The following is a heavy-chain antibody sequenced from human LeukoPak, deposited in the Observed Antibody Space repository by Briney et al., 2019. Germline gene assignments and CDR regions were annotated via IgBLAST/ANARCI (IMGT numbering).Heavy chain of an antibody. V-gene: IGHV1-2*02. CDR1: GYTFTSYY. J-gene: IGHJ4*02. CDR3: ARESGLYGSGSRY. D-gene: IGHD3-10*01. CDR2: INPNSGGT. Sequence: ASVKVSCKASGYTFTSYYMHWVRQAPGQGLEWMGWINPNSGGTKYAQKFQGRVTMTRTTPINTAYMELSSLRSDDTAVYYCARESGLYGSGSRYWGQGTLVTVSS.